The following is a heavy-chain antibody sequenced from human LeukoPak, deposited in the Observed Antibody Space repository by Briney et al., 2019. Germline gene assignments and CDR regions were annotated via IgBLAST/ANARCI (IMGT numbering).Heavy chain of an antibody. V-gene: IGHV1-69*13. Sequence: SVKVSCKASGGTFSSYAISWVRQAPGQGLEWMGGIIPIFGTANYAQKFQGRVTITADESTSTAYMELSSLRSEDTAVYYCARVGVDSSGFFDYWGQGTLVTVSS. CDR3: ARVGVDSSGFFDY. CDR1: GGTFSSYA. CDR2: IIPIFGTA. D-gene: IGHD3-22*01. J-gene: IGHJ4*02.